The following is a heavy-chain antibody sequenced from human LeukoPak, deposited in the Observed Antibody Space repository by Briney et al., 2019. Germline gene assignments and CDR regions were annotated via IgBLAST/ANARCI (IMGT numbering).Heavy chain of an antibody. J-gene: IGHJ4*02. CDR1: GGSISSYY. D-gene: IGHD3-22*01. CDR2: IYYSGST. CDR3: ARLPSITMIVADY. V-gene: IGHV4-59*01. Sequence: SETLSLTCTVSGGSISSYYWSWIRQPPGKGLEWIGYIYYSGSTNYNPSLKSRVTISVDTSKNQFSLKLSSVTAADTAVYYCARLPSITMIVADYWGQGTLVTVSS.